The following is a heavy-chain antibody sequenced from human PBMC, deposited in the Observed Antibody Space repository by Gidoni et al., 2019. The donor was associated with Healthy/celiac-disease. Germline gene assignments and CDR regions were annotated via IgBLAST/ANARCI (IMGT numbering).Heavy chain of an antibody. Sequence: QVQLVQSGAEVKKPGSSVKVSCKASGGTFSSYAISWVRQAPGQGLEWMGRIIPILGIANYAQKFQGRVTITADKSTSTAYMELSSLRSEDTAVYYCASTLEWSPKNYYYYGMDVWGQGTTVTVSS. CDR2: IIPILGIA. D-gene: IGHD3-3*01. CDR3: ASTLEWSPKNYYYYGMDV. J-gene: IGHJ6*02. CDR1: GGTFSSYA. V-gene: IGHV1-69*04.